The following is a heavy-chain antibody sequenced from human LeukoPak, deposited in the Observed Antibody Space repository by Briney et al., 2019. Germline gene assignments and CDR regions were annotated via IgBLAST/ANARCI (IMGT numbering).Heavy chain of an antibody. Sequence: PSETLSLTCAVSGYSISSGYYWGWIRQPPGKGLEWIGSIYHSGSTYYNPSLKSRVTTSVDTSKNQFSLKLSSVTAADTAVYYCARNPPGIADYWGREPWSPSPQ. D-gene: IGHD6-13*01. J-gene: IGHJ4*02. CDR1: GYSISSGYY. CDR2: IYHSGST. V-gene: IGHV4-38-2*01. CDR3: ARNPPGIADY.